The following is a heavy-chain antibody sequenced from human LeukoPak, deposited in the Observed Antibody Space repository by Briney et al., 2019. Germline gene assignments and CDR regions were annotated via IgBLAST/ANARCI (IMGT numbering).Heavy chain of an antibody. CDR2: IIPILGIA. CDR1: GGTFSSYA. CDR3: ARGGDILFDSSGYISTPDY. Sequence: SVKVSCKASGGTFSSYAISWVRQAPGQGLEWMGRIIPILGIANYAQKFQGRVTITADKSASTAYMELSSLRSEDTAVYYCARGGDILFDSSGYISTPDYWGQGTLVTVSS. J-gene: IGHJ4*02. V-gene: IGHV1-69*04. D-gene: IGHD3-22*01.